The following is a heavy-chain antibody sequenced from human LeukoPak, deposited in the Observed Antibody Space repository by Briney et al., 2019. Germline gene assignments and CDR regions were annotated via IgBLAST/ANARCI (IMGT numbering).Heavy chain of an antibody. V-gene: IGHV3-21*01. CDR2: ISSSSSYI. Sequence: PGGSLRLSCAASGSTFSSYSMNWVRQAPGKGLEWVSSISSSSSYIYYADSVKGRFTISRDNAKNSLYLQMNSLRAEDTAVYYCARVGYYDSSGYRAFDIWGQGTMVTVSS. D-gene: IGHD3-22*01. CDR3: ARVGYYDSSGYRAFDI. CDR1: GSTFSSYS. J-gene: IGHJ3*02.